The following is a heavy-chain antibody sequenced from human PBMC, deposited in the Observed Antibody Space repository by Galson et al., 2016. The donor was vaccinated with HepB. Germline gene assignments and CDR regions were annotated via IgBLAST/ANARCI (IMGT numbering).Heavy chain of an antibody. J-gene: IGHJ6*02. CDR1: GFTFNTYW. CDR2: INSDGSGT. Sequence: SLRLSCAASGFTFNTYWMHWVRQAPGKGLVWVSRINSDGSGTTYADSVKGRFTISRDNAKNTLYLQMNSLRAEDTAVYYCARGRCYAMDVWGQETTVTVSS. CDR3: ARGRCYAMDV. V-gene: IGHV3-74*01.